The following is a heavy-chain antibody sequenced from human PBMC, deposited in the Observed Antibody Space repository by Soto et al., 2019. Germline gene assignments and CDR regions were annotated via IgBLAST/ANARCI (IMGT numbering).Heavy chain of an antibody. CDR1: GGSISSYY. Sequence: SETLSLTCTVSGGSISSYYWSWIRQPPGKGLEWIGYIYYSGSTNYNPSLKSRVTISVDTSKNQFSLKLSSVTAVDTAVYYCARGGDCLFDYWGQGTLVTVSS. V-gene: IGHV4-59*01. CDR2: IYYSGST. D-gene: IGHD2-21*02. CDR3: ARGGDCLFDY. J-gene: IGHJ4*02.